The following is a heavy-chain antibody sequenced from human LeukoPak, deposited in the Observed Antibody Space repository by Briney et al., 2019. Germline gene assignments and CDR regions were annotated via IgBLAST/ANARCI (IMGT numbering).Heavy chain of an antibody. V-gene: IGHV3-23*01. CDR2: ISGSGGST. CDR3: AARWVVVVPAAPPHY. J-gene: IGHJ4*02. CDR1: GFTFSSYA. D-gene: IGHD2-2*01. Sequence: GGSLRLSCAASGFTFSSYAMSWVRQAPGKGLEWVSAISGSGGSTYYAGSVKGRFTISRDNSKNTLYLQMNSLRAEDTAVYYCAARWVVVVPAAPPHYWGQGTLVTVSS.